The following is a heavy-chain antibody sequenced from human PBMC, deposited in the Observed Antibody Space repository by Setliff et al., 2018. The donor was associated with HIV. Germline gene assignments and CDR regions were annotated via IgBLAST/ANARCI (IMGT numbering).Heavy chain of an antibody. J-gene: IGHJ4*02. D-gene: IGHD3-22*01. Sequence: ASVKVSCKASGYTFTGDYINWVRQAPGQGLEWMGWINPNSGGTNYAQKFQGRVTMTRDTSISTAYMELSRLRSDDAAVYYCARDRYHYGSSGYVRYFDYFEINGYPPAFEFWGQGTVVTVSS. CDR2: INPNSGGT. CDR1: GYTFTGDY. V-gene: IGHV1-2*02. CDR3: ARDRYHYGSSGYVRYFDYFEINGYPPAFEF.